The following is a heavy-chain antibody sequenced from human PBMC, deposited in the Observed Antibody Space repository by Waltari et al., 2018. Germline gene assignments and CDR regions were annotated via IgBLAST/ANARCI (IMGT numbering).Heavy chain of an antibody. J-gene: IGHJ4*02. V-gene: IGHV1-69*13. CDR2: SIPIFGTA. Sequence: QVQLVQSGAEVKKPGSSVKVSCKASGGTFSSYAISWVRQAPGQGLEWMGRSIPIFGTANYAQKFQGRVTITADKSTSTAYMELSSLRSEDTAVYYCARDGWFGELSPGDFDYWGQGTLVTVSS. CDR3: ARDGWFGELSPGDFDY. CDR1: GGTFSSYA. D-gene: IGHD3-10*01.